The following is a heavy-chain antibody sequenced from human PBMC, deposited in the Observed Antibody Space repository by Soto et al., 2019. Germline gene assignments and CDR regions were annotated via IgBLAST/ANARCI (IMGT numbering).Heavy chain of an antibody. V-gene: IGHV1-18*01. Sequence: QVQVEQSGAEVKQPGASVKVSCKASGYRFLSYGFSWVRQTPGQGLEWMGWISPYNGDTTYAQKFQGRVTMTTVTSTSTAYMEVTNLRSDDTAMYYCSTGKAYYDVWTGLRYYGMDVWCQGTTFTVSS. CDR2: ISPYNGDT. CDR1: GYRFLSYG. CDR3: STGKAYYDVWTGLRYYGMDV. J-gene: IGHJ6*02. D-gene: IGHD3-3*01.